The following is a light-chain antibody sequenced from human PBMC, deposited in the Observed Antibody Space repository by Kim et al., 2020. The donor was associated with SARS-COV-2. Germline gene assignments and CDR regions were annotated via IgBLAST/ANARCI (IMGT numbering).Light chain of an antibody. Sequence: SPGERATLSCRASETVYSDLAWYQQKPGQAPRLLIYGASTRSTGVPARFSGSGSGTEFTLTISSLQSEDFAVYFCQQYKNWPPYTFGQGTKLEI. V-gene: IGKV3-15*01. CDR3: QQYKNWPPYT. J-gene: IGKJ2*01. CDR2: GAS. CDR1: ETVYSD.